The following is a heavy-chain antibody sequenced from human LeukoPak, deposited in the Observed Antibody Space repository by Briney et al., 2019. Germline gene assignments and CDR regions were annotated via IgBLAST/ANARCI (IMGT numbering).Heavy chain of an antibody. V-gene: IGHV3-23*01. CDR2: ISSSGDST. Sequence: GGSLRLSCAASGFTFRNYGMSWVRQASGKGLEWVSSISSSGDSTYYADSVKGRITISRDNSKNTLYVQMNSLRVEDTAVYYCAKDAGLKMVRGVIGGDFDYWGQGTLVTVSS. CDR3: AKDAGLKMVRGVIGGDFDY. D-gene: IGHD3-10*01. J-gene: IGHJ4*02. CDR1: GFTFRNYG.